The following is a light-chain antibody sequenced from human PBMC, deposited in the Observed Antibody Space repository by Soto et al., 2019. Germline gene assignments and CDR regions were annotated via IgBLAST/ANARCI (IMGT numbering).Light chain of an antibody. Sequence: QSALTQPASVSGSPGQSITIPCTGTSSDVGGYKYVSWYQQVPGKVPKLIIFEVHNRPSGISNRFSGSKSGNTASLTISGLQAEDEADYYCSSYTSSSTYVFGTGTKVTVL. J-gene: IGLJ1*01. CDR3: SSYTSSSTYV. CDR2: EVH. CDR1: SSDVGGYKY. V-gene: IGLV2-14*01.